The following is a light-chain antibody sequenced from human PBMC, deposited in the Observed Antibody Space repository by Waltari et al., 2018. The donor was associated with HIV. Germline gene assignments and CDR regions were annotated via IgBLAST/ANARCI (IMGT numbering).Light chain of an antibody. CDR2: VNSDGSH. J-gene: IGLJ3*02. Sequence: QIVLTQSPSASASLGASVKLTCPLRRGHSGHAIAWYQQQPGMGPRFLMGVNSDGSHSEGDGIPDRFSGSSSGTERYLTISSLQSEDEADYYCLTWGTGVRVFGGGTRLTVL. V-gene: IGLV4-69*02. CDR3: LTWGTGVRV. CDR1: RGHSGHA.